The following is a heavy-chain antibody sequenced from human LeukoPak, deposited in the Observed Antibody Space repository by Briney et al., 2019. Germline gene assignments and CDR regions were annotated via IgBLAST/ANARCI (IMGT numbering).Heavy chain of an antibody. CDR1: GVSFSAYY. Sequence: SETLSLTCTVPGVSFSAYYWSWIRQSPGKGLEWIGEVSPGGYIKYNPSLRSRVTISLDRSENQLSLKLRSVTAADTAMYYCARIRCGHTGDICYSHLAQGTLVTVSS. D-gene: IGHD2-8*02. CDR2: VSPGGYI. V-gene: IGHV4-34*01. CDR3: ARIRCGHTGDICYSH. J-gene: IGHJ4*02.